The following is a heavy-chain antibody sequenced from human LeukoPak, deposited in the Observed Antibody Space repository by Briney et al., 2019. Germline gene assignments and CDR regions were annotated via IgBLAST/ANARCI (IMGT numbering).Heavy chain of an antibody. D-gene: IGHD2-15*01. J-gene: IGHJ3*02. Sequence: KASETLSLTCAVYGGSFSGYYWSWICQPPGKGLEWIGEINHSGSTNYNPSLKSRVTISVDTSKNQFSLKLSSVTAADTAVYYCARERRSYNRHLVVVAARRQPLPPADAFDIWGQGTMVTVSS. CDR1: GGSFSGYY. CDR3: ARERRSYNRHLVVVAARRQPLPPADAFDI. V-gene: IGHV4-34*01. CDR2: INHSGST.